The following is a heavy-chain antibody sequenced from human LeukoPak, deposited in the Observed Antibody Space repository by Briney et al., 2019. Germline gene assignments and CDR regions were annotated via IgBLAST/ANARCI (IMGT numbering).Heavy chain of an antibody. V-gene: IGHV4-59*01. CDR1: GGSINNLF. CDR3: AREGPLGKYYDY. CDR2: FSYSGGT. J-gene: IGHJ4*02. D-gene: IGHD3-16*01. Sequence: SETLSLTCTVSGGSINNLFWTWIRQPPGKGLEWIGYFSYSGGTTYNPSLKSRVTISIDTSKNQFSLNLNSVTAADTAVYYCAREGPLGKYYDYWGPGTLVTVSS.